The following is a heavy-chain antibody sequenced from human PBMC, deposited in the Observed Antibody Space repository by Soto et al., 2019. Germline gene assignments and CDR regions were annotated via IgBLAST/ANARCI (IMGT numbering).Heavy chain of an antibody. CDR2: ITLYNGNT. D-gene: IGHD1-20*01. CDR3: ARGSRDTLITGAFDY. J-gene: IGHJ4*02. V-gene: IGHV1-18*01. Sequence: QVRLVQSGVEVKKPGASVKVSCKASGYSFSRHGISWVRQAPGQGLEWLGWITLYNGNTNYAQKFKGSVTITADTSTSAAYMELTSLKSDDTAVYYGARGSRDTLITGAFDYWGQGALVTVSS. CDR1: GYSFSRHG.